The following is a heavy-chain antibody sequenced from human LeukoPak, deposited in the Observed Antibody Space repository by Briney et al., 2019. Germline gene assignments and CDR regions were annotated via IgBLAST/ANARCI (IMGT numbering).Heavy chain of an antibody. CDR1: GASYNAYY. CDR3: AVGITILGVAAPFDS. D-gene: IGHD3-3*01. Sequence: PSETLSLTCAVYGASYNAYYWSWIRQPPGKGLEWIGDIDHRGTATYNPSLKSRLTISADASKNQFSLKLNSVTDADTAVYYCAVGITILGVAAPFDSWGQGNLV. J-gene: IGHJ4*02. CDR2: IDHRGTA. V-gene: IGHV4-34*01.